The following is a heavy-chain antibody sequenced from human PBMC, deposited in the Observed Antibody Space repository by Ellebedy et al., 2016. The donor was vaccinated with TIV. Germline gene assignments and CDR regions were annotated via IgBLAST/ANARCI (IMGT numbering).Heavy chain of an antibody. CDR3: ARDSGIGLIDY. Sequence: GESLKISXPASGFIFSSYAMHWVRQAPGKGLEWVAVISYDGSNKYYADSVKGRFTISRDNSRNTLYLQMNSLRGEDTAVYYCARDSGIGLIDYWGQGTLVTVSS. V-gene: IGHV3-30-3*01. D-gene: IGHD1-26*01. CDR1: GFIFSSYA. J-gene: IGHJ4*02. CDR2: ISYDGSNK.